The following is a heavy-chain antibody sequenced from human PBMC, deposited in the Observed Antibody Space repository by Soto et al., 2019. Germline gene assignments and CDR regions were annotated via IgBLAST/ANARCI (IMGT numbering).Heavy chain of an antibody. CDR3: ARGSTYYYGSGSYNHMDY. J-gene: IGHJ4*02. CDR1: GFTFSSYD. D-gene: IGHD3-10*01. CDR2: IGTAGDT. V-gene: IGHV3-13*01. Sequence: GSLRLSCAASGFTFSSYDMHWVRQATGKGLEWVSAIGTAGDTYYPGSVKGRFTISRENAKNSLYLQINSLRAGDTAVYYCARGSTYYYGSGSYNHMDYWGQGTLAPASS.